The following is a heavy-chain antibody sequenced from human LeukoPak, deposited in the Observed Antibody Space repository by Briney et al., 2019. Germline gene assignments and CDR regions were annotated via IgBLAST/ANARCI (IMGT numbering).Heavy chain of an antibody. CDR2: IYYSGST. D-gene: IGHD1-26*01. J-gene: IGHJ3*02. V-gene: IGHV4-59*01. CDR1: GGSISSYY. CDR3: ARLVGATVFTDAFDI. Sequence: SETLSLTCTVSGGSISSYYWSWIRQPPGKGLEWIGYIYYSGSTNYNPSLKSRVTISVDTSKNQFSLKLSSVTAADTAVYYCARLVGATVFTDAFDIWGQGTMVTVSS.